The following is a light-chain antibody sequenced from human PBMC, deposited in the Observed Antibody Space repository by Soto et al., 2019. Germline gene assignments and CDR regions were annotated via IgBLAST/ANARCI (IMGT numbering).Light chain of an antibody. CDR1: ISDVGGYSY. J-gene: IGLJ1*01. CDR2: EVT. V-gene: IGLV2-14*03. Sequence: QSVLTQPASLSGSPGQSITLSCTGTISDVGGYSYVSWYQQHPGRAPKLIIYEVTYRPSGVSNRFSGSKSGNTASLTISGLQAEDDADYYCSSYTSGSTYVFGAGTKVTVL. CDR3: SSYTSGSTYV.